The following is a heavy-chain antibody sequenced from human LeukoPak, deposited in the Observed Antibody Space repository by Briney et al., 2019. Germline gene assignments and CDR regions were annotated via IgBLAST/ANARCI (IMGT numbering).Heavy chain of an antibody. D-gene: IGHD3-10*01. CDR2: IYTSGST. CDR3: ARMVRGVNYYYMDV. V-gene: IGHV4-59*10. Sequence: SETLSLTCAVYGGSFSDYSWSWIRQPPGKGLEWIGRIYTSGSTNYNPSLKSRVTMSVDTSKNQFSLKQSSVTAADTAVYYCARMVRGVNYYYMDVWGKGTTVTVSS. CDR1: GGSFSDYS. J-gene: IGHJ6*03.